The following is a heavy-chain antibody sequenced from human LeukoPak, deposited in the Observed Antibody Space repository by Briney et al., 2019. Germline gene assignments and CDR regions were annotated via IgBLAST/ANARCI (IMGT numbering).Heavy chain of an antibody. Sequence: GRSLRLSCAASGFAFDDYAMHWVRPAPGKGLEWVSGISWNSGSIGYADSVKGRFTVSRDNAKNSLYLQMNSLRAEDTALYYCAKGIEQWLARPFDYWGQGTLVTVSS. D-gene: IGHD6-19*01. J-gene: IGHJ4*02. CDR2: ISWNSGSI. CDR1: GFAFDDYA. V-gene: IGHV3-9*01. CDR3: AKGIEQWLARPFDY.